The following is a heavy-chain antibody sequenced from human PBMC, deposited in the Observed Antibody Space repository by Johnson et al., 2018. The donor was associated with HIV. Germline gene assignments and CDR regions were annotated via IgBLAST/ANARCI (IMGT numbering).Heavy chain of an antibody. J-gene: IGHJ3*02. Sequence: VQLVESGGGLVQPGGSLRMSCVASGFTFSTYGMTWVRQAPGKGLEWVSAISGTGGTTYYADSVRGRFSISRDKSKDTLYLQMNSLRAEDTAVYYCAKDRIMVRGVIGAFDIWGQGTMVTVSS. D-gene: IGHD3-10*01. V-gene: IGHV3-23*04. CDR2: ISGTGGTT. CDR3: AKDRIMVRGVIGAFDI. CDR1: GFTFSTYG.